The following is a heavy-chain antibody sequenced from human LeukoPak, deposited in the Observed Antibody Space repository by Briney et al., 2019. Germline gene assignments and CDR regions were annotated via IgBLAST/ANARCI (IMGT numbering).Heavy chain of an antibody. CDR1: GDSISAYY. CDR3: AGLSSWYAY. CDR2: IYYSGST. Sequence: PSETLSLTCTVSGDSISAYYWSWIRQPPGKGLEWIGYIYYSGSTNYNPSLKSRVTISVDMSKNQFSLKLTSVTAADTAVYYCAGLSSWYAYWGQGTLVTVSS. J-gene: IGHJ4*02. V-gene: IGHV4-59*01. D-gene: IGHD6-13*01.